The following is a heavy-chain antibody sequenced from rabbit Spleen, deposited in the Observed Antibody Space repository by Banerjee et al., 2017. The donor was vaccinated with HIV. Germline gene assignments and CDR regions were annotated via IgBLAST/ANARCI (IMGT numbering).Heavy chain of an antibody. D-gene: IGHD4-2*01. CDR3: ARDAGSDAYIDGVFNL. V-gene: IGHV1S45*01. J-gene: IGHJ4*01. CDR2: IDTNDGDT. CDR1: GFSFSSNW. Sequence: LEESGGGLVKPGGILTLTCTVSGFSFSSNWICWVRQAPGKGLEWIACIDTNDGDTDYANWSKGRFTISKTSSTTVTLQMTRLTAADTATYFCARDAGSDAYIDGVFNLWGPGTLVTVS.